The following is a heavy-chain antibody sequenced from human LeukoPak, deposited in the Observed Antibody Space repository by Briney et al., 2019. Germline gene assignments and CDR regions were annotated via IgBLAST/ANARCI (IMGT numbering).Heavy chain of an antibody. Sequence: GGSLRLSCAASGFTFSRYAMHWVRQAPGKGLEWVTVISYDGTNKYYADSVKGRFTISRDNSKNTLYLQMNSLRAEDTAVYYCARGPSGYHNTGGQGTLVTVSS. CDR2: ISYDGTNK. CDR1: GFTFSRYA. CDR3: ARGPSGYHNT. V-gene: IGHV3-30*04. J-gene: IGHJ4*02. D-gene: IGHD5-12*01.